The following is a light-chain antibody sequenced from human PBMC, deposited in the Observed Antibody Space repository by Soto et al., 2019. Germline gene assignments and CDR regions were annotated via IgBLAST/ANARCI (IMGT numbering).Light chain of an antibody. CDR1: QSISSY. V-gene: IGKV1-39*01. J-gene: IGKJ1*01. Sequence: DIQMTPSPSSLSASVGDRVTITCRASQSISSYLNWYQQKPGKAPKLLIYAASSLQNGVPSSFSGSGSGTDFTLTISSLQPEDIATYYCQQSYTTPRTFGQGTKVEIK. CDR3: QQSYTTPRT. CDR2: AAS.